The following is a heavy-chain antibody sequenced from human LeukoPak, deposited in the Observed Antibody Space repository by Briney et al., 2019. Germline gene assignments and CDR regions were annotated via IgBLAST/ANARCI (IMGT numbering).Heavy chain of an antibody. V-gene: IGHV4-34*01. D-gene: IGHD3-3*01. CDR1: GGSFSGYY. CDR3: ARRRRYDFWSGTDAFDI. J-gene: IGHJ3*02. Sequence: SETLSLTCAVYGGSFSGYYWSWTRQAPGKGLEWIGEINHSGSTNYNPSLKSRVTISVDTSKNQFSLKLSSVTAADTAVYYCARRRRYDFWSGTDAFDIWGQGTMVTVSS. CDR2: INHSGST.